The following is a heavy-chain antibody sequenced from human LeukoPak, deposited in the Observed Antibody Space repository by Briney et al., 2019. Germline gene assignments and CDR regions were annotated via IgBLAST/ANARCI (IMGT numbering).Heavy chain of an antibody. Sequence: GASVKVSCKASGYTFTSYCMHWVRQAPGQGLEWMGIINPSGGSTSYAQKFQGRVTMTRDTSTSTVYVELSSLRSEDTAVYYCARDPGGGPDYFDYWGQGTLVTVSS. D-gene: IGHD3-16*01. V-gene: IGHV1-46*01. CDR1: GYTFTSYC. CDR3: ARDPGGGPDYFDY. CDR2: INPSGGST. J-gene: IGHJ4*02.